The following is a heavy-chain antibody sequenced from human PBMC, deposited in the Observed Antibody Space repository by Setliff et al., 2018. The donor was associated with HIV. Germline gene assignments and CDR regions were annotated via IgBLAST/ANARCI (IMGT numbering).Heavy chain of an antibody. V-gene: IGHV1-24*01. Sequence: ASVKVSCKVFGFTLSEVSIHWVRQAPGKGLEWMGYFDPEDGETVHAQKFQGRVTMTEDTSTDTAYMELSGLRSEDTAVYYCARDDHYYDSGSYYSDWYFDLWGRGTLVTVSS. D-gene: IGHD3-10*01. CDR1: GFTLSEVS. CDR3: ARDDHYYDSGSYYSDWYFDL. J-gene: IGHJ2*01. CDR2: FDPEDGET.